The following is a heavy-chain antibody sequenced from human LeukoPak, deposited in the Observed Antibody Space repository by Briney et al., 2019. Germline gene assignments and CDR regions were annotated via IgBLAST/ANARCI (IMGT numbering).Heavy chain of an antibody. CDR2: ISYDGSNK. CDR1: GFTFSSYA. D-gene: IGHD3-9*01. J-gene: IGHJ4*02. CDR3: AREGDILNYFDY. Sequence: GRSLRLSCAASGFTFSSYAMHWVRQAPGKGLEWVAVISYDGSNKYYADSVKGRFTISRDNSKNTLYLQMNSLRADDTAVYYCAREGDILNYFDYWGQGTLVTVSS. V-gene: IGHV3-30-3*01.